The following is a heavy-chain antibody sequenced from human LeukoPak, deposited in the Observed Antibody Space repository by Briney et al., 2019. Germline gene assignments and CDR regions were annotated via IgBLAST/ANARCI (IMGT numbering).Heavy chain of an antibody. CDR2: IKQDGSVE. Sequence: GGSLRLSCAASGFTFSRYWMSWVRQAPGKGLEWVANIKQDGSVENYVDSVKGRFTISRDNAKNSLYLQMNSLRAEDTAVYYCANQWVQLWSPFDYWGQGTLVTVSS. CDR1: GFTFSRYW. V-gene: IGHV3-7*01. D-gene: IGHD5-18*01. J-gene: IGHJ4*02. CDR3: ANQWVQLWSPFDY.